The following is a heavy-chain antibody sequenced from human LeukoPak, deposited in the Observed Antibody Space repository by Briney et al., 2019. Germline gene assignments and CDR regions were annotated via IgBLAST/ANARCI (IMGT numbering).Heavy chain of an antibody. CDR1: GFTFSSYA. CDR3: ASGSRGIAAY. D-gene: IGHD6-13*01. CDR2: ISSNGGST. Sequence: GGSLRLSCTASGFTFSSYAMHWVRQAPGKGLEYVSAISSNGGSTYYANSVKGRFTISRDNSKNTLYLQMGSLRAEDMAVYYCASGSRGIAAYWGQGTLVTVSS. V-gene: IGHV3-64*01. J-gene: IGHJ4*02.